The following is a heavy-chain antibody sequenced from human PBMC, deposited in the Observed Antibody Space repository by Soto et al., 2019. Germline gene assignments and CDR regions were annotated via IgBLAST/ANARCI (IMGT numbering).Heavy chain of an antibody. D-gene: IGHD4-4*01. CDR1: GFTFTSSA. J-gene: IGHJ6*02. Sequence: ASVKVSCKASGFTFTSSAVQWVRQARGQRLEWIGWIVVGSGNTNYAQKFQERVTITRDMSTSTAYMELSSLRSKDTAVYYCAAEMTVTPSGGAWGQGTTVTVSS. CDR3: AAEMTVTPSGGA. CDR2: IVVGSGNT. V-gene: IGHV1-58*01.